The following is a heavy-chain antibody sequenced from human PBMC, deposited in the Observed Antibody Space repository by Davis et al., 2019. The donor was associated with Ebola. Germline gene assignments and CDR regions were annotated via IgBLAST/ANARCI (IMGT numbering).Heavy chain of an antibody. CDR2: IGRGSSPI. J-gene: IGHJ4*02. D-gene: IGHD6-13*01. Sequence: GESLKISCAASGFTFSSYSMTWVRQAPGKGLEWISDIGRGSSPIYYADSVKSRFTISRDNANNSLYLHMNSLGDEDTAVYYCARDSGISGADDYWGQGTLVTVSS. CDR3: ARDSGISGADDY. V-gene: IGHV3-48*02. CDR1: GFTFSSYS.